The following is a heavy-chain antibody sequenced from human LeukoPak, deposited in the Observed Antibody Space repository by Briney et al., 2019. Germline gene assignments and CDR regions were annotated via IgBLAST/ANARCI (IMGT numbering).Heavy chain of an antibody. CDR3: ARLTGSYFDY. V-gene: IGHV3-33*01. CDR1: GFTFNTHG. D-gene: IGHD1-20*01. CDR2: IWYDGSKK. Sequence: GGSLRLSCAASGFTFNTHGMHWGRQAPGKGLEWVAVIWYDGSKKYYADSVKGRFTISRDNSKNTLYLQMNSLRVEDTAVYYCARLTGSYFDYWGQGTLVTVSS. J-gene: IGHJ4*02.